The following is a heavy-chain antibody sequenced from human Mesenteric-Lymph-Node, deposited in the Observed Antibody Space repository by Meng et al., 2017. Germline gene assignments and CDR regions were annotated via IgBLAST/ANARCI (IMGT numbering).Heavy chain of an antibody. V-gene: IGHV3-49*04. Sequence: GESLKISCTASGFTFGDYAMSWVRQAPGKGLEWVGFIRSKAYGGTTEYAASVKGRFTISRDDSKSIAYLQMNSLKTEDTAVYYCTRDSPPEDSSGYYWALTYYYYGMDVWGQGTTVTVSS. CDR1: GFTFGDYA. D-gene: IGHD3-22*01. CDR3: TRDSPPEDSSGYYWALTYYYYGMDV. CDR2: IRSKAYGGTT. J-gene: IGHJ6*02.